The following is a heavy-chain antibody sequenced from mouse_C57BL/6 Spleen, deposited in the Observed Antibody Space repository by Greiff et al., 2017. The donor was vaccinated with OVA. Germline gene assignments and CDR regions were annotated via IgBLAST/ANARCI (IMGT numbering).Heavy chain of an antibody. V-gene: IGHV1-82*01. J-gene: IGHJ2*01. Sequence: VKLQQSGPELVKPGASVKISCKASGYAFSSSWMNWVKQRPGKGLEWIGRIYPGDGDTNYNGKFKGKATLTADKSSSTAYMQLSSLTSEDSAVYFCARKDYGSRGNYWGQGTTLTVSS. CDR3: ARKDYGSRGNY. D-gene: IGHD1-1*01. CDR2: IYPGDGDT. CDR1: GYAFSSSW.